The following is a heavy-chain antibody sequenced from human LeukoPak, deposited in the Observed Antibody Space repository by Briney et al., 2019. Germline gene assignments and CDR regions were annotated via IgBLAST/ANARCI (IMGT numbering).Heavy chain of an antibody. J-gene: IGHJ4*02. CDR2: ISSESRYI. CDR3: ATTDPARGFDY. CDR1: GFPFSNYG. V-gene: IGHV3-21*06. Sequence: GGPLRLSCAASGFPFSNYGLTWVRQAPGKGLEGVSSISSESRYICYVDSVKGPFTISRDNGKNSLFLQMNSLRVEDTALYYCATTDPARGFDYWGQGTLVTVSS. D-gene: IGHD1-14*01.